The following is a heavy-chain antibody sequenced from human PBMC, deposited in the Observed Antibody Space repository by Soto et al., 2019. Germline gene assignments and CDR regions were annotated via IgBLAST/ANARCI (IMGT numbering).Heavy chain of an antibody. CDR2: ISAYNGNT. CDR3: ARLEQWLVRGNWFDP. CDR1: GYTFTSYG. V-gene: IGHV1-18*01. J-gene: IGHJ5*02. D-gene: IGHD6-19*01. Sequence: GASVKVSCKASGYTFTSYGISWVRQAPGQGLEWMGWISAYNGNTNYAQKLQGRVTMTTDTSTSTAYMELRSLRSDDTAVYYCARLEQWLVRGNWFDPWGQGTLVTVSS.